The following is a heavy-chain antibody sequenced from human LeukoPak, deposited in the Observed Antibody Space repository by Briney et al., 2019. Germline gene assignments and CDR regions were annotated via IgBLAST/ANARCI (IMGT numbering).Heavy chain of an antibody. D-gene: IGHD6-13*01. J-gene: IGHJ5*02. CDR2: IYYSGST. Sequence: SETLSLTCTVSGGSISSSSYYWGWIRQPPGKGLEWIRSIYYSGSTYYNPSLKSRVTISVDTSKNQFSLKLSSVTAADTAVYYCARHFSSSWSNWFDPWGQGTLVTVSS. CDR3: ARHFSSSWSNWFDP. CDR1: GGSISSSSYY. V-gene: IGHV4-39*01.